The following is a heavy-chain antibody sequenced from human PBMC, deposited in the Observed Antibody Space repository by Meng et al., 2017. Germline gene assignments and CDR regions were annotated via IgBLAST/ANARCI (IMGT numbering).Heavy chain of an antibody. V-gene: IGHV3-30*04. Sequence: GFFVSRYAMHWVRQAPGKGLEWVAVISYDGSNKYYADSVKGRFTISRDNSKNTLYLQMNSLRAEDTAVYYCARDRNKFQYGSGSYTAYWGQGTLVTVSS. CDR3: ARDRNKFQYGSGSYTAY. D-gene: IGHD3-10*01. J-gene: IGHJ4*02. CDR2: ISYDGSNK. CDR1: GFFVSRYA.